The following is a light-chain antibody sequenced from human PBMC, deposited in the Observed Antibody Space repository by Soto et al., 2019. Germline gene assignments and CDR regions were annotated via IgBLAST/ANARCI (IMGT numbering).Light chain of an antibody. J-gene: IGLJ1*01. CDR2: EVS. V-gene: IGLV2-23*02. CDR1: SSDVGSYNL. CDR3: CSYAGSSIYYV. Sequence: QAVVTQPASVSGSPGQSITISCTGTSSDVGSYNLVSWYQQHPGKAPKLMIYEVSKRPSGVSNRFSGSKSGNTASLTISGLQAEDEADYYCCSYAGSSIYYVFGTGTKVTVL.